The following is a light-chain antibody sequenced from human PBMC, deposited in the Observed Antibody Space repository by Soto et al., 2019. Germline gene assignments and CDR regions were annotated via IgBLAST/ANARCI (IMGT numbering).Light chain of an antibody. CDR2: GSS. CDR1: SSNIGAGYD. J-gene: IGLJ1*01. Sequence: QSALTQPPSVSGAPGQRVTISCTGSSSNIGAGYDVHWYQQLPGTAPKLLIYGSSNRPSGVPDRFSGSKSGTSASLAITGLQAEDEADYYCQYYDSSLSGFYVFGTGTKVTVL. V-gene: IGLV1-40*01. CDR3: QYYDSSLSGFYV.